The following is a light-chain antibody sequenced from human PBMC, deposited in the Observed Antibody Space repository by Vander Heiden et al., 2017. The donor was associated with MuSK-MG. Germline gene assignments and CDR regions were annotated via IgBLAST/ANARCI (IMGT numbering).Light chain of an antibody. V-gene: IGKV1-33*01. Sequence: DIQMTQPPSSLSASVGDRVTITCQASQAISNYLNWYQQKPGKAPKLLIYDASNLETGVPSRFSGSGSGTDFTFTISSLQPEDIATYYCQQYYNLPLTFGGGTKVEIK. CDR3: QQYYNLPLT. J-gene: IGKJ4*01. CDR1: QAISNY. CDR2: DAS.